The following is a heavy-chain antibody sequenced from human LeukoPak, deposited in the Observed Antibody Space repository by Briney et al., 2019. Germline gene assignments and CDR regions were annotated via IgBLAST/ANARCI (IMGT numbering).Heavy chain of an antibody. CDR2: ISGSGGTT. Sequence: GGSLRLSCAASGFTFSSYAKSWVRQAPGKGLEWVSGISGSGGTTYYTDSVKGRFTISRDNSKNTLYLQMNSLRAEDTAVYYCAKCGGDVVFRAGNWGQGTLVTVSS. CDR1: GFTFSSYA. D-gene: IGHD2-15*01. CDR3: AKCGGDVVFRAGN. J-gene: IGHJ4*02. V-gene: IGHV3-23*01.